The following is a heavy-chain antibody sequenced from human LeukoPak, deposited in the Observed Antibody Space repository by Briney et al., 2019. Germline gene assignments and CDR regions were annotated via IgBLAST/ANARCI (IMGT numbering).Heavy chain of an antibody. V-gene: IGHV3-43*01. CDR2: ISWDSGST. J-gene: IGHJ4*02. D-gene: IGHD4-17*01. Sequence: GGSLRLSCAASGFTLDDSTMHWVRQAPGKGLEWVSLISWDSGSTYYADSVKGRFIISRDNTKNSPYLQMNSLRSEDTALYYCTKDSSVTHFDYWGQGTLVTVSS. CDR1: GFTLDDST. CDR3: TKDSSVTHFDY.